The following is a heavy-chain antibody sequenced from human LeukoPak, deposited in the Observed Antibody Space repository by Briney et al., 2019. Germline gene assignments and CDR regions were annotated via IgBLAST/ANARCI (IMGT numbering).Heavy chain of an antibody. CDR2: IYYSGST. CDR3: ARVVATIIYWFDP. J-gene: IGHJ5*02. D-gene: IGHD5-12*01. CDR1: GGSISSGGYY. Sequence: PSQTLSLTCTVSGGSISSGGYYWSWIRQHPGKGLEWIGYIYYSGSTYYNPSLKSRVTISVDTSKNQFSLKLSSVTAADTAVYYCARVVATIIYWFDPWGQGTLVTVSS. V-gene: IGHV4-31*03.